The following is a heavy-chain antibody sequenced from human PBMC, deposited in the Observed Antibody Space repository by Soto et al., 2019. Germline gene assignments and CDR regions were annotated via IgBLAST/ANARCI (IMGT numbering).Heavy chain of an antibody. CDR3: VKQSGPGSYYKVGSGGHFDH. D-gene: IGHD3-10*01. V-gene: IGHV3-30*18. J-gene: IGHJ4*02. CDR2: ISFDGRNT. CDR1: GFTFDNYG. Sequence: QVKLVESGGGVIQPGTSLRLSCDASGFTFDNYGMHWVRQAPGKGLEWVIVISFDGRNTDYADSVKGRFTISRDNSKNTVYLQVTSLRAEDTAVYYCVKQSGPGSYYKVGSGGHFDHWGQGTLVTVSS.